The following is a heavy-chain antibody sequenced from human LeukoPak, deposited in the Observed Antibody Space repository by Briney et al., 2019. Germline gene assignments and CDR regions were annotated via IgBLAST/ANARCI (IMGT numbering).Heavy chain of an antibody. D-gene: IGHD2-21*02. J-gene: IGHJ4*02. CDR3: ARDLELLAYCGGDCGQDY. Sequence: GGSLRLSCAASGFTFSSYWMSWVRQAPGKWLEWVANIKQDGSEKYYVDSVKGQFTISRDNAKNSLYLQMNSLRAEDTAVYYCARDLELLAYCGGDCGQDYWGQGTLVTVSS. CDR2: IKQDGSEK. V-gene: IGHV3-7*01. CDR1: GFTFSSYW.